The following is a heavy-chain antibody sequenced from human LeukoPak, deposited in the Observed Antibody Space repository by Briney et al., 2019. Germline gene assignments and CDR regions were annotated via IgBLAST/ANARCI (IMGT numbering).Heavy chain of an antibody. CDR2: MNPNSGNT. Sequence: GASVKVSCKASGYTFTSYDINWVRQATGQELEWMGWMNPNSGNTGYAQKFQGRVTMTRNTSISTAYMELSSLRSEDTAVYYCARGVNIVVVPAAWYYYYYMDVWGKGTTVTISS. J-gene: IGHJ6*03. V-gene: IGHV1-8*01. CDR1: GYTFTSYD. D-gene: IGHD2-2*01. CDR3: ARGVNIVVVPAAWYYYYYMDV.